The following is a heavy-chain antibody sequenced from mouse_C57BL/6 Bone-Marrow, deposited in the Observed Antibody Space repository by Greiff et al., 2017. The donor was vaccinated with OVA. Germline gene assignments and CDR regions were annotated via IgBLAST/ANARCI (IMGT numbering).Heavy chain of an antibody. CDR1: GFTFSDFY. CDR2: SRNKANDYTT. CDR3: ARDAGY. V-gene: IGHV7-1*01. Sequence: EVKVVESGGGLVQSGRSLRLSCATSGFTFSDFYMEWVRQAPGKGLEWIAASRNKANDYTTEYSASVKGRFIVSRDTSQSILYLQMNALRAEDAAIYYCARDAGYWGQGTTLTVSS. J-gene: IGHJ2*01.